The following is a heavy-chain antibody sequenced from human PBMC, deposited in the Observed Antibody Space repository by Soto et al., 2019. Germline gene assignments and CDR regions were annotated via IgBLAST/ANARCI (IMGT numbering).Heavy chain of an antibody. V-gene: IGHV4-4*02. D-gene: IGHD1-1*01. CDR3: ARELEEDGKEYYYYGMDV. Sequence: PSETLSLTCAVSGGSISSSNWWSWVRQPPGKGLEWIGEIYHSGSTNYNPSLKSRVTISVDKSKNQFSLKLSSVTAADTAVYYCARELEEDGKEYYYYGMDVWGQGTTVTVSS. CDR1: GGSISSSNW. J-gene: IGHJ6*02. CDR2: IYHSGST.